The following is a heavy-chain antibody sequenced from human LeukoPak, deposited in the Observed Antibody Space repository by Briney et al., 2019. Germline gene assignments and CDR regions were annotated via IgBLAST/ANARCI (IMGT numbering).Heavy chain of an antibody. CDR3: ARDLYGDYSFDY. J-gene: IGHJ4*02. CDR1: GFTFSSYA. D-gene: IGHD4-17*01. Sequence: GGSLRLSCAASGFTFSSYAMSWVRQAPGKGLEWVSYISGSTSNIKYADSVMGRFTISRDNAKNSLYLQMNSLRDEDTAVYYCARDLYGDYSFDYWGQGTLVTVSS. V-gene: IGHV3-48*02. CDR2: ISGSTSNI.